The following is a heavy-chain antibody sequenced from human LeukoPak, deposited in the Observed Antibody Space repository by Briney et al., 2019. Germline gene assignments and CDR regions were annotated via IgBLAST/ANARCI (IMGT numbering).Heavy chain of an antibody. Sequence: PGGSLRLSCAASGFTFSNFWMSWVRQAPGKGLEWVSAISGSGGSTYYADSVKGRFTISRDNSKNTLYLQMNSLRAEDTAVYYCAKDLSDSSSWYSGYWFDPWGQGTLVTVSS. J-gene: IGHJ5*02. CDR2: ISGSGGST. CDR3: AKDLSDSSSWYSGYWFDP. V-gene: IGHV3-23*01. D-gene: IGHD6-13*01. CDR1: GFTFSNFW.